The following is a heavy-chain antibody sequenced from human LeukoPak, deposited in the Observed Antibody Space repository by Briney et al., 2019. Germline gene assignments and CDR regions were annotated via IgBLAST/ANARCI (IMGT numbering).Heavy chain of an antibody. D-gene: IGHD6-19*01. CDR1: GFTFSDHY. CDR2: SRNKVNSYTT. Sequence: GGSLRLSCAASGFTFSDHYMDWVRQAPGKGLEWVGRSRNKVNSYTTEYAASVKGRFTISRDDSKNSLYLQMNSLKTEDTAVYYCARSSTGWLLAYWGQGTLVTVSS. V-gene: IGHV3-72*01. J-gene: IGHJ4*02. CDR3: ARSSTGWLLAY.